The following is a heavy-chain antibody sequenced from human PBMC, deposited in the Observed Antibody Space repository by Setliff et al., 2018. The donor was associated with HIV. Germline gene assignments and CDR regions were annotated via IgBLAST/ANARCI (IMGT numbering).Heavy chain of an antibody. CDR1: GGSISNGAYY. CDR2: ISYSGTT. D-gene: IGHD3-16*01. Sequence: PSETLSLTCTVSGGSISNGAYYWSWIRQSPGKGLEWIGFISYSGTTNYNPSPESRVTMSIDTSKSQVLLNVSSVTAADTAVYYCARVGVLRLGGFGAFDIWGQGTMVTVSS. CDR3: ARVGVLRLGGFGAFDI. J-gene: IGHJ3*02. V-gene: IGHV4-61*08.